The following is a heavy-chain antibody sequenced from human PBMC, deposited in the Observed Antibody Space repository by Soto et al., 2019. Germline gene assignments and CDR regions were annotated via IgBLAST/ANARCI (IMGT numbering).Heavy chain of an antibody. Sequence: LRLSCAASGFTFSSYAMSWVRQAPGKGLEWVSAISGSGGSTYYADSVKGRFTISRDNSKNTLYLQMNSLRAEDTAVYYCAKARGAAAGKFYYYGMDVWGQGTTVTVSS. CDR1: GFTFSSYA. J-gene: IGHJ6*02. CDR3: AKARGAAAGKFYYYGMDV. D-gene: IGHD6-13*01. V-gene: IGHV3-23*01. CDR2: ISGSGGST.